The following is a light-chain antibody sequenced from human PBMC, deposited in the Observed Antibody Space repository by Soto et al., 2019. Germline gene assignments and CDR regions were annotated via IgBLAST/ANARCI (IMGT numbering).Light chain of an antibody. V-gene: IGKV1-39*01. CDR2: SAS. CDR3: QQSYRLPLT. J-gene: IGKJ4*01. Sequence: DIQMTQSPSSLSAFVGDSVTITCHASQRISTFLNWYHQKPGKAPKLLIYSASCLQSGVPSNFSGSGSGTDFTLSIVTLQPEDFGTYFCQQSYRLPLTFGGGTKVEI. CDR1: QRISTF.